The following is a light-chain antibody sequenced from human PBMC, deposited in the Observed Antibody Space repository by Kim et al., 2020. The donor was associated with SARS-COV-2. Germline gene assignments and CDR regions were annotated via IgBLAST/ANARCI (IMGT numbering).Light chain of an antibody. Sequence: GQRVTISCSRSSSNIGRNDVYWYQQLPGMAPSLLIYRNSQRPSGAPDRFSASKSGTAASLAISGLRSEDEAEYYCVAWDDTMRGVLFGGGTQLTVL. CDR3: VAWDDTMRGVL. CDR1: SSNIGRND. V-gene: IGLV1-47*01. J-gene: IGLJ2*01. CDR2: RNS.